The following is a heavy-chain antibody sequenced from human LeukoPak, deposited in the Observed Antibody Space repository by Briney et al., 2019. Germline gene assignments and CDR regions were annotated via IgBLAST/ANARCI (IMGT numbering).Heavy chain of an antibody. CDR2: ISSSSSTI. D-gene: IGHD4-17*01. J-gene: IGHJ4*02. CDR1: GFTFSSYS. Sequence: GGSLRLSCAASGFTFSSYSMNWVREAPGKGLEWGSYISSSSSTIYYADSVKGRFTISRDNAKNSLYLQMNSLRGEDTAMYYCARGDDGDPLDYWGQGTLVTVSP. CDR3: ARGDDGDPLDY. V-gene: IGHV3-48*04.